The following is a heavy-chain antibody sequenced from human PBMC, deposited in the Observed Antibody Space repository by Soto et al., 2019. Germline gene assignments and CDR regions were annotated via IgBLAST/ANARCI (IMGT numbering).Heavy chain of an antibody. J-gene: IGHJ4*02. Sequence: GGSLRLSCAASGFTFSSYAMHWVRQAPGKGLEWVAVISYDGSNKYYADSVKGRFTISRDNSKNTLYLQMNSLRAEDTAVYYCAREASSSEFGLDYRGQGTLVTVSS. CDR2: ISYDGSNK. D-gene: IGHD6-13*01. V-gene: IGHV3-30-3*01. CDR3: AREASSSEFGLDY. CDR1: GFTFSSYA.